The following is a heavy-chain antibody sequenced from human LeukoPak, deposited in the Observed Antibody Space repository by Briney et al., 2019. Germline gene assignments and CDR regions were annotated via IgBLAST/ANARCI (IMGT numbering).Heavy chain of an antibody. V-gene: IGHV3-21*01. Sequence: GGSLRLSCAASGFTFSSYSMNWARQAPGKGLEWVSSISSSSSYIYYADSVKGRFTISRDNAKNSLYLRMNSLRAEDTAVYYCAREMATITFYYFDYWGQGTLVTVSS. J-gene: IGHJ4*02. CDR1: GFTFSSYS. D-gene: IGHD5-24*01. CDR2: ISSSSSYI. CDR3: AREMATITFYYFDY.